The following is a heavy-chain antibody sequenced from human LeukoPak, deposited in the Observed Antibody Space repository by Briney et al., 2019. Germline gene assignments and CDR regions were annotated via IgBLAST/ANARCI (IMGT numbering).Heavy chain of an antibody. Sequence: ASVKVSCKASGYTFTSYGISWVRQAPGQGLEWMGWISAYNGNTNYAQKLQGRVTMTTDTSTSTAYMELRSLRSDDTAVYYCARDRYYDSGGPPFDYWGQGTLVTVSS. CDR2: ISAYNGNT. CDR3: ARDRYYDSGGPPFDY. V-gene: IGHV1-18*01. CDR1: GYTFTSYG. J-gene: IGHJ4*02. D-gene: IGHD3-22*01.